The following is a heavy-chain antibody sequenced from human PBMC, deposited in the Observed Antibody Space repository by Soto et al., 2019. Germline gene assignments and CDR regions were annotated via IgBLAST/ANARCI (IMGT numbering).Heavy chain of an antibody. Sequence: SETLSLTCAVYGGSFSGYYWSWIRQPPGKGLEWIGEINHGVSTNYNPSLKSRVTISVDTSKNQFSLKLSSVNAADTAVYYCTRGGDAYKHGHWGQGTLVTVSS. CDR2: INHGVST. V-gene: IGHV4-34*01. CDR3: TRGGDAYKHGH. J-gene: IGHJ4*02. CDR1: GGSFSGYY. D-gene: IGHD1-1*01.